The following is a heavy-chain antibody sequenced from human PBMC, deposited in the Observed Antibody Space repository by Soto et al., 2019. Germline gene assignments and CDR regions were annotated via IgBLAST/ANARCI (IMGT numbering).Heavy chain of an antibody. CDR2: IYYSGCT. D-gene: IGHD4-17*01. Sequence: VQLQESGPGLVKPSQTLSLTCTVSGGSISSGAYYWSWIRQAPGKCLECIGYIYYSGCTSYNPSLESRVTISVGPSTSQFSLELSSVTAADTAVYYCASGLQSYGGNPYFDYWGQGTLVTVSS. J-gene: IGHJ4*02. V-gene: IGHV4-30-4*01. CDR1: GGSISSGAYY. CDR3: ASGLQSYGGNPYFDY.